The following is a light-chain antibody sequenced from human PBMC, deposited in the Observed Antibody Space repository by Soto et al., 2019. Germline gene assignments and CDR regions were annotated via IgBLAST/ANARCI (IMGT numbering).Light chain of an antibody. V-gene: IGKV1-5*03. J-gene: IGKJ2*01. CDR1: QSISSW. CDR3: QQYNSYPYT. Sequence: DIQMTQSPSTLSASVGDRVTITCRASQSISSWLARYQQKPGKAPKLLIYKASSLESGVTSRFSGSGSGTEFTLTISSLQPDDFATYYCQQYNSYPYTFGQGTKLEIK. CDR2: KAS.